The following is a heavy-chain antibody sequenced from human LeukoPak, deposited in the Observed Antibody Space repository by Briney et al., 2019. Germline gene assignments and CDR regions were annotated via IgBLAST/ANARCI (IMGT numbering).Heavy chain of an antibody. J-gene: IGHJ4*02. D-gene: IGHD3-22*01. V-gene: IGHV1-58*01. CDR1: GFTFTSSA. CDR2: IVVGSGNT. CDR3: AAGSPDYYDSSGSLRY. Sequence: GASVKVSCKASGFTFTSSAVQWVRQARGQRLERIGWIVVGSGNTNYAQKFQERVTITRDMSTSTAYMELSSLRSEDTAVYYCAAGSPDYYDSSGSLRYWGQGTLVTVSS.